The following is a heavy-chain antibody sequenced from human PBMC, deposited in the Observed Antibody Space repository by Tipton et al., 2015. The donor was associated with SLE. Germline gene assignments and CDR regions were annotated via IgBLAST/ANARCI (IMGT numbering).Heavy chain of an antibody. CDR2: IRSKANSYAT. CDR3: TRYQLRAFDI. V-gene: IGHV3-73*01. J-gene: IGHJ3*02. CDR1: GVTFSGSA. Sequence: SLRLSCAASGVTFSGSAMHWVRQASGKGLEWVGRIRSKANSYATAYAASVKGRFTISRDDSKNTAYLQMNSLKTEDTAVYYCTRYQLRAFDIWGQGTMVTVSS. D-gene: IGHD2-2*01.